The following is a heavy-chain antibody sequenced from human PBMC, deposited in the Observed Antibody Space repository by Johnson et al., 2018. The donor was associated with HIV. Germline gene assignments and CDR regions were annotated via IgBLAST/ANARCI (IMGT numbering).Heavy chain of an antibody. CDR1: GFTVSSNY. D-gene: IGHD6-13*01. CDR3: ARVEGGSSSNAFDI. Sequence: VQLVESGGGLVQPGGSLRLSCAASGFTVSSNYMNWVRQAPGKGLEWVSGISASGGSTYYADSVKGRFTISRDNSKNTLYLQMNSLRAEDTAVYYCARVEGGSSSNAFDIWGQGTMVTVSS. J-gene: IGHJ3*02. CDR2: SASGGST. V-gene: IGHV3-66*02.